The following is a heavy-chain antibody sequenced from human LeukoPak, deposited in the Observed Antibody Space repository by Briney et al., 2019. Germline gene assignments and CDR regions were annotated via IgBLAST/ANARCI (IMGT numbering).Heavy chain of an antibody. Sequence: SETLSLTCTVSSGSIKIYYWGWARQPPAKGLEWIGRIYTTGATQYNPSLKSRVTMSIDTSTNQFSLNLTSMTAADTAVYYCGRQGYTATYYFLDFWSQGTLVAVS. V-gene: IGHV4-4*07. CDR1: SGSIKIYY. D-gene: IGHD1-26*01. J-gene: IGHJ4*02. CDR2: IYTTGAT. CDR3: GRQGYTATYYFLDF.